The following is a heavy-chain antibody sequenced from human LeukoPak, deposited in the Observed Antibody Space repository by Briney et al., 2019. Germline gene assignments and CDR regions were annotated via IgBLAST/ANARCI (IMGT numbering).Heavy chain of an antibody. J-gene: IGHJ4*02. D-gene: IGHD1-1*01. Sequence: GGSLRPCCAAPGISLCTHLVRWVRQAPGEGGEGGASIKQDGSEKKYGDSVKGRFSVSRDNAENSLFLQMDSLRAEDTAFYYCVVTTRSRSFDYWGQGTLVTVSS. CDR1: GISLCTHL. CDR2: IKQDGSEK. V-gene: IGHV3-7*01. CDR3: VVTTRSRSFDY.